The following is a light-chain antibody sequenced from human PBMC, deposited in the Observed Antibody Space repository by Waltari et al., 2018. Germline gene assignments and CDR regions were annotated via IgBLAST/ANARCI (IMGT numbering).Light chain of an antibody. V-gene: IGKV3-15*01. CDR1: PSVSSN. CDR2: GAS. Sequence: IVMTQSPATLSVSPGEGATLSCRVSPSVSSNLAWYQHKPGQAPRLLIYGASTRATGLPVRFSGSGSGTEFTLTISSLQSEDFAVYYCQQYNNWPPLFGQGTKVEIK. CDR3: QQYNNWPPL. J-gene: IGKJ1*01.